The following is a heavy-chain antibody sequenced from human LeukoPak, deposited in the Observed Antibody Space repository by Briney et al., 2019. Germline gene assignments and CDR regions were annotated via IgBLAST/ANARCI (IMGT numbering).Heavy chain of an antibody. V-gene: IGHV3-23*01. Sequence: GGSLRLSCAASKFTFSSYAMSWVRQAPGKGLEWVSVISGSSTGTYYADSVKGRFTISRDNSKNTLYLQMNSLRAEDTAVYYCASKYYYEPAEYFQHWGQGTLVTVSS. CDR1: KFTFSSYA. J-gene: IGHJ1*01. CDR2: ISGSSTGT. CDR3: ASKYYYEPAEYFQH. D-gene: IGHD3-22*01.